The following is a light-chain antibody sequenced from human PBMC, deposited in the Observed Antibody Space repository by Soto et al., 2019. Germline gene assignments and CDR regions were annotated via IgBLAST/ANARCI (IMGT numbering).Light chain of an antibody. CDR3: QQYGSSFS. CDR2: GAS. Sequence: IVWTQSPGTLSLSPGERATLSCRASQSVSSSYLAWYQQKPGQAPRLLIYGASSRATGIPDRFSGSGSGTDFTLTISRLEPEDFAVYYCQQYGSSFSFGPGTKVDIK. J-gene: IGKJ3*01. V-gene: IGKV3-20*01. CDR1: QSVSSSY.